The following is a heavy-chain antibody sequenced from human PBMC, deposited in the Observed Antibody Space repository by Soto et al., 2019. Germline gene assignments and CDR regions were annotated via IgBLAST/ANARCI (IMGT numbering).Heavy chain of an antibody. CDR3: ARGAYSSSWYFDY. D-gene: IGHD6-13*01. V-gene: IGHV3-11*06. J-gene: IGHJ4*02. CDR2: ISSISSYT. Sequence: GGSLRLSGAASGFTCSDYYMSWIRQAPGKGLEWVSYISSISSYTNYADSVKGRFTISRDNAKNSLYLQMNSLRAEDTAVYYCARGAYSSSWYFDYWGQGTLVTVSS. CDR1: GFTCSDYY.